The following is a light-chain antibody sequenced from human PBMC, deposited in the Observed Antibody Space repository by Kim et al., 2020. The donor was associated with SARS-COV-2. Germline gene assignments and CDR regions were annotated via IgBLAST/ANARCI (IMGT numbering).Light chain of an antibody. J-gene: IGLJ1*01. CDR2: EDN. CDR1: SGSIASSY. CDR3: LSYDTTNPLYV. Sequence: NFMLTQPHSVSGSPGKTVTISCTRSSGSIASSYVQWYQQRPGSAPTSVIYEDNQRPSGVPDRFSGSIDSSSNSASLTISGLQTEDEADYYCLSYDTTNPLYVFGTGTKSPS. V-gene: IGLV6-57*04.